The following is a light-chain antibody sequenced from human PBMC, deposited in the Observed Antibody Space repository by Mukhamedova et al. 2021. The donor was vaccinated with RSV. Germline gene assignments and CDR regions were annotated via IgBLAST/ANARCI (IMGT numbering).Light chain of an antibody. CDR1: EYVSTY. Sequence: VAITCRASEYVSTYLAWYRQKAGKAPELLIYGATTLQFGVPSRFSGSGSGTEFTLTISSLQPEDFATYYCQQVNTYPLSFGGGT. J-gene: IGKJ4*01. CDR3: QQVNTYPLS. V-gene: IGKV1-9*01. CDR2: GAT.